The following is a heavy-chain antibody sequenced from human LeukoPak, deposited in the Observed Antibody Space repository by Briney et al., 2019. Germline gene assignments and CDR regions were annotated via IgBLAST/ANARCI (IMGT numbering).Heavy chain of an antibody. Sequence: PGGSLRLSCAASGFTFSSYSMNWVRQAPGKGLEWVSSISSSSSYIYYADSVKGRFTISRDNAKNSLYLQMNSLRAEDTAVYYSARDGYYYDSSGYADYWGQGTLVTVSS. CDR1: GFTFSSYS. CDR3: ARDGYYYDSSGYADY. V-gene: IGHV3-21*01. CDR2: ISSSSSYI. D-gene: IGHD3-22*01. J-gene: IGHJ4*02.